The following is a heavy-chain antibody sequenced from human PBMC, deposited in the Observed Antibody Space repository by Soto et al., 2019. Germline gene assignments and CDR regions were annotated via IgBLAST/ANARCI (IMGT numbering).Heavy chain of an antibody. Sequence: ASVKVSGKASGCTFTSYAMHWVRQAPGQRLEWMGWINAGNGNTKYSQKFQGRVTITRDTSASTAYMELSSLRSEDTAVYYCARAVAAAGKGTIYYFDYWGQGTLVTVSS. V-gene: IGHV1-3*01. CDR1: GCTFTSYA. D-gene: IGHD6-13*01. CDR3: ARAVAAAGKGTIYYFDY. J-gene: IGHJ4*02. CDR2: INAGNGNT.